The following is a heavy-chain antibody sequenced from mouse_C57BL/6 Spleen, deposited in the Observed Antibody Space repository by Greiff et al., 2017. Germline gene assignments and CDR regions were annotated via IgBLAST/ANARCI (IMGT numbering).Heavy chain of an antibody. D-gene: IGHD1-1*01. Sequence: VQLQQSGAELVKPGASVKMSCKASGYTFTSYWITWVKQRPGQGLEWIGDIYPGSGSTNYNEKFKSKATLTVDTSSSTAYMQLSSLTSEDSAVYYCAIIYYYGSSYENYYAMDYWGQGTSVTVSS. CDR2: IYPGSGST. CDR1: GYTFTSYW. CDR3: AIIYYYGSSYENYYAMDY. J-gene: IGHJ4*01. V-gene: IGHV1-55*01.